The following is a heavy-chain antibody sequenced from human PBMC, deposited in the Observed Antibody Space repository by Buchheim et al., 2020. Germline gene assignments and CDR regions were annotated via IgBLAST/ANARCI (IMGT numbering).Heavy chain of an antibody. CDR3: ARGGGGLSSWHFDY. D-gene: IGHD6-13*01. Sequence: EVQLVESGGGLVKPGGSLRLSCAASGFTFSNNRLNWVRQAPGKGLEWVSSISSSSSYIYYVDSVKGRFTISRDNAKNSLYLEMNRLRAEDTAVYYCARGGGGLSSWHFDYWGQGTL. V-gene: IGHV3-21*01. CDR2: ISSSSSYI. CDR1: GFTFSNNR. J-gene: IGHJ4*02.